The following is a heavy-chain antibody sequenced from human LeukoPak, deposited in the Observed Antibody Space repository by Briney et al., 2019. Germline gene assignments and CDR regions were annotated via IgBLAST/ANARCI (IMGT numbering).Heavy chain of an antibody. CDR2: ISSSGSTI. D-gene: IGHD5-18*01. J-gene: IGHJ5*02. Sequence: GGSLRLSCEASGFTFSDYYMSWIRQAPGKGLEWVSYISSSGSTIYYADSVKGRFTISRDNAKNSLYLQMNSLRAEDTAVYYCASAPPKIRGYKTNWFDPWGQGTLVTVSS. V-gene: IGHV3-11*01. CDR3: ASAPPKIRGYKTNWFDP. CDR1: GFTFSDYY.